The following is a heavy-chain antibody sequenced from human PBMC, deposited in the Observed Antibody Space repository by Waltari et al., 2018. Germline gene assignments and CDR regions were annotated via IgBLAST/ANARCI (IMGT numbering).Heavy chain of an antibody. CDR3: ARDGAXDIDLDN. J-gene: IGHJ4*02. CDR1: GXPFNTCW. CDR2: INGDGSXT. V-gene: IGHV3-74*03. Sequence: EVQLVESGGGLXQPGGSLRLSXAASGXPFNTCWMHWVRQVPGKGLVWVSRINGDGSXTMYADSVXGRFXISXDNAXXTXYLQMNSLXXEDTXVYYCARDGAXDIDLDNXGQGTLVTVXS.